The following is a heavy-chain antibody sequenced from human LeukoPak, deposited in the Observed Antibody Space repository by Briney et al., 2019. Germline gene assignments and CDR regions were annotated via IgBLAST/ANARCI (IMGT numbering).Heavy chain of an antibody. CDR2: ISYDGSNK. J-gene: IGHJ4*02. D-gene: IGHD1-26*01. Sequence: GGSLRLSCAASGFTFSSYAMHWVRQAPGKGLEWVAVISYDGSNKYYADSVKGRFTISRDNSKNTLYLQMNSLRAEDTAVYYCARDRSGGYFTPSYYFDYWGQGTLVTVSS. V-gene: IGHV3-30*04. CDR3: ARDRSGGYFTPSYYFDY. CDR1: GFTFSSYA.